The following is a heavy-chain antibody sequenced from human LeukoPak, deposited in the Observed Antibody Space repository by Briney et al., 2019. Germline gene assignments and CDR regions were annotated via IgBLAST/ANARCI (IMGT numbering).Heavy chain of an antibody. D-gene: IGHD3-9*01. J-gene: IGHJ4*02. CDR3: ARFGVDILTGYHFDY. CDR2: IYYSGST. Sequence: SETLSLTCTVSGGSISSVGYYWSWIRQHPGKGLEWIGYIYYSGSTYYNPSLKSRVTISVDTSKNQFSLKLSSVTAADTAVYYCARFGVDILTGYHFDYWGQGTLVTVSS. CDR1: GGSISSVGYY. V-gene: IGHV4-31*03.